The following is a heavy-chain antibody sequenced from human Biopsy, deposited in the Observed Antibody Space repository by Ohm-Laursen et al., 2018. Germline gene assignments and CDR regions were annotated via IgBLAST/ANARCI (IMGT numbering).Heavy chain of an antibody. CDR1: GFSFSTYW. D-gene: IGHD3-22*01. CDR3: ARGSHYYDGSGFYSFDS. Sequence: SLRLSCAASGFSFSTYWMTWVRQAPGKGLEWVANIQKDGNGKYYVDSVKGRFTISRDNDKNSLSLQMINLRAKDTAVYYCARGSHYYDGSGFYSFDSWGQGTLVTVSS. V-gene: IGHV3-7*04. J-gene: IGHJ4*02. CDR2: IQKDGNGK.